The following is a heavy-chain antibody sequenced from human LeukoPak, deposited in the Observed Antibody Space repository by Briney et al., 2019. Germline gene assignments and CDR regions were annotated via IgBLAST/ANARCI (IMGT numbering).Heavy chain of an antibody. Sequence: GGSLRLSCAASGFTFSSYIMHWVRQAPGKGLEWVALISNDGNNEDYADSVKGRFTISRDNSKNTLYLQMNSLRAEDTAVYYCAKDPLAVAGRNYWGQGTLVTVSS. CDR1: GFTFSSYI. CDR2: ISNDGNNE. V-gene: IGHV3-30*18. D-gene: IGHD6-19*01. J-gene: IGHJ4*02. CDR3: AKDPLAVAGRNY.